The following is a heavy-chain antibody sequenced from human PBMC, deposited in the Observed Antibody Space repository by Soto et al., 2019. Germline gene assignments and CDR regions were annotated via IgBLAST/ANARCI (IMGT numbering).Heavy chain of an antibody. Sequence: QVQLVQSGAEVKNPGASVKVSCKASGYRFTSYGIGWVRQAPGQGLEWMGWINAYNGNTNYAQNLQGRVTLTTDTSTSTAYMELWSLRSNDTAVYYCAMVDVYVTPSPQDVWGQGTTVTVSS. J-gene: IGHJ6*02. CDR3: AMVDVYVTPSPQDV. D-gene: IGHD3-16*01. V-gene: IGHV1-18*01. CDR2: INAYNGNT. CDR1: GYRFTSYG.